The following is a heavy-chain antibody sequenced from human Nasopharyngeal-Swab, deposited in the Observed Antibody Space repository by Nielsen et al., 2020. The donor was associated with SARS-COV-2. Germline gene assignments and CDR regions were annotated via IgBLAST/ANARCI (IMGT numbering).Heavy chain of an antibody. J-gene: IGHJ5*02. Sequence: SETLSLTCTVSGGSISSYYWSWIRQPPGKGLEWIGYIYYSGSTNYNPSLKSRVTISVDTSKNQFSLKLSSVTAADTAVYYCARDLVRFLEGDWFDPWGQGTLVTVSS. CDR1: GGSISSYY. CDR3: ARDLVRFLEGDWFDP. D-gene: IGHD3-3*01. V-gene: IGHV4-59*01. CDR2: IYYSGST.